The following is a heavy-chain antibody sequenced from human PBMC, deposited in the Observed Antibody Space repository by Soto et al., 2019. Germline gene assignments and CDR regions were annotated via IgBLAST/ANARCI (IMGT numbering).Heavy chain of an antibody. CDR3: ARGRGGYYNFVYYYYGMDV. Sequence: ASVKVSCKASGYTFTSYDINWVRQATGQGLEWMGWMNPNSGNTGYAQKFQGRVTMTRNTSISTAYMELSSLRSEDTAVYYCARGRGGYYNFVYYYYGMDVWGQGTKVTVSS. J-gene: IGHJ6*02. CDR1: GYTFTSYD. D-gene: IGHD3-9*01. CDR2: MNPNSGNT. V-gene: IGHV1-8*01.